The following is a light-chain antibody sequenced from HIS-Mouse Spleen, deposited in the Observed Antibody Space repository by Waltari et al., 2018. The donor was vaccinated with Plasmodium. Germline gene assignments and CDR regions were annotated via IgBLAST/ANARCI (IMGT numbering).Light chain of an antibody. V-gene: IGLV2-23*01. CDR1: SSDVGSYNL. Sequence: QSALTQPASVSGSPGQSITISCTGTSSDVGSYNLVSWYQQHPGKAPKLMIYEGSKRPSGVSNRFPGSKSGNTASLPISGLQAEDEADYYCCSYAGSSTNWVFGGGTKLTVL. J-gene: IGLJ3*02. CDR3: CSYAGSSTNWV. CDR2: EGS.